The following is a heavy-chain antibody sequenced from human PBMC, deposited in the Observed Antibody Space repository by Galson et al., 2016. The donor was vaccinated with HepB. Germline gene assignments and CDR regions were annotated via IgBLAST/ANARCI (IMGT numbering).Heavy chain of an antibody. CDR1: GFTFSNYA. J-gene: IGHJ5*02. CDR2: ISGSGGSP. CDR3: AKDTGSGFYSRWFDP. D-gene: IGHD3-3*01. V-gene: IGHV3-23*01. Sequence: SLRLSCAASGFTFSNYAMSWVHQAPGKGLEWVSAISGSGGSPYYADSVKGRFTISRDNSKNTLYLQMNSLRVEDTALYYCAKDTGSGFYSRWFDPWGQGTLVTVSS.